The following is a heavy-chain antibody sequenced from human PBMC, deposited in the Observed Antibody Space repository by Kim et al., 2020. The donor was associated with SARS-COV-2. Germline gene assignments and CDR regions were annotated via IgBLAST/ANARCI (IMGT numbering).Heavy chain of an antibody. CDR2: IKQDGSEK. CDR1: GFTFSSYW. CDR3: ARAYYYDRTGYYALSY. D-gene: IGHD3-22*01. V-gene: IGHV3-7*03. Sequence: GGSLRLSCAASGFTFSSYWMTWVRQAPGKGLEWVANIKQDGSEKYYVDSVKGRFTISRDNAKNSLYLQMNSLRAEDTAVYYCARAYYYDRTGYYALSYWGHGTLVTVSS. J-gene: IGHJ4*01.